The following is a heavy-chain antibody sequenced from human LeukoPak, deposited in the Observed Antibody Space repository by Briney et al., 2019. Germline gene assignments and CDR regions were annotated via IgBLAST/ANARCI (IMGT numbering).Heavy chain of an antibody. D-gene: IGHD2-2*01. J-gene: IGHJ4*02. CDR3: ARDRGYCSSTSCPFYVY. Sequence: SVKVSCKAPGGTFSSYAISWVRQAPGQGLEWMGGIIPIFGTANYAQKFQGRVTITADESTSTAYMELSSLRSEDTAVYYCARDRGYCSSTSCPFYVYWGQGTLVTVSS. CDR1: GGTFSSYA. V-gene: IGHV1-69*13. CDR2: IIPIFGTA.